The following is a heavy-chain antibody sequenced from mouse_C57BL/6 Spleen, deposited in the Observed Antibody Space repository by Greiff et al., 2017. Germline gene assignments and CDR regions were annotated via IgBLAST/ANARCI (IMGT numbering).Heavy chain of an antibody. J-gene: IGHJ4*01. V-gene: IGHV5-12*01. CDR1: GFTFSDYY. Sequence: EVQGVESGGGLVQPGGSLKLSCAASGFTFSDYYMYWVRQTPEKRLEWVAYISNGGGSTYYPDTVKGRITISRDNAKNTLYLQMSRLKSEDTAMYYCARPMITLYAMDYWGQGTSVTVSS. CDR2: ISNGGGST. CDR3: ARPMITLYAMDY. D-gene: IGHD2-4*01.